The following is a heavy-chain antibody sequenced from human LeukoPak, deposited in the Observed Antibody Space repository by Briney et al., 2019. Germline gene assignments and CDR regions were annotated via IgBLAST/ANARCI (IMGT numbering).Heavy chain of an antibody. Sequence: SETLSLTCTVSGGPISGSRTWGWVRQPPGKGLEWIGNIHYDGRTASNPSLKSQVTISLDTSTNQFSLKVNSVTATDTALYYCARVVTAAGLDLWGQGILVSISS. CDR3: ARVVTAAGLDL. CDR2: IHYDGRT. CDR1: GGPISGSRT. V-gene: IGHV4-39*07. J-gene: IGHJ5*02. D-gene: IGHD6-25*01.